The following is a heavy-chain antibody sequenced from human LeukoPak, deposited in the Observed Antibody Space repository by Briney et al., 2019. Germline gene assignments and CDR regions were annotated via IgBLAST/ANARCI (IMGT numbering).Heavy chain of an antibody. Sequence: PGGSLRLSCEASGFTFSSYEMNWVRQAPGKGLEWVSYISNSGDIQHYADSVKGRFTISRDNAKNSLFLQMNSLRAEDTAVYYCARVLRYCSGGNCYSGGLGYMDVWGKGTTVTISS. D-gene: IGHD2-15*01. CDR3: ARVLRYCSGGNCYSGGLGYMDV. J-gene: IGHJ6*03. V-gene: IGHV3-48*03. CDR1: GFTFSSYE. CDR2: ISNSGDIQ.